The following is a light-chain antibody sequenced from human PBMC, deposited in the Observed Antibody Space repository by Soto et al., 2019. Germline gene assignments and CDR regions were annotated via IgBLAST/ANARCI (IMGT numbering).Light chain of an antibody. V-gene: IGLV2-14*01. CDR2: EVT. CDR1: SNDVGYYNY. CDR3: CSYAAGDSFK. Sequence: QSALSQPASVSGSPGQSITISCTGTSNDVGYYNYVSWYQQHPGQAPKLMISEVTTRPSGVSDRFSASKSGITASLTISGLQAEDEADYYCCSYAAGDSFKFGGGTKLTVL. J-gene: IGLJ2*01.